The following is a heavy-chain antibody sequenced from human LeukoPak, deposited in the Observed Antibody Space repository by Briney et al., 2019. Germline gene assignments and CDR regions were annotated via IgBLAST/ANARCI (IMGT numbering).Heavy chain of an antibody. Sequence: SETLSLTCAIYGGSFSGYYWSWIRQPPGKGLERIGEINHSGSTNYNPSLKSRVTISVDTSKNQFSLKLSSVTAADTAVYYCARLRRYYGSVGFDYWGQGTLVTVSS. V-gene: IGHV4-34*01. CDR3: ARLRRYYGSVGFDY. CDR1: GGSFSGYY. CDR2: INHSGST. J-gene: IGHJ4*02. D-gene: IGHD3-10*01.